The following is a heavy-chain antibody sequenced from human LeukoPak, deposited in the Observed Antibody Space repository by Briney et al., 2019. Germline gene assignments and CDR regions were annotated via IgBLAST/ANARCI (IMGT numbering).Heavy chain of an antibody. CDR1: GFTFSNYA. CDR2: ISGSGGST. Sequence: PGGSLRLSCAASGFTFSNYAMSWVRQAPGKGLEWVSAISGSGGSTYYADSVKGRFTISRDNSKNTEYLQMNSLRAEDTAVYYCAKDIVVVPAPVGYFDLWGRGTLVTVSS. D-gene: IGHD2-2*01. J-gene: IGHJ2*01. CDR3: AKDIVVVPAPVGYFDL. V-gene: IGHV3-23*01.